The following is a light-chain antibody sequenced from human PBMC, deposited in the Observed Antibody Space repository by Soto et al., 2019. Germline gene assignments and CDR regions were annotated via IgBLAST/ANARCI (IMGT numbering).Light chain of an antibody. Sequence: DIQMTQSPSTLSASVGDRVTITCRASQSISSWLAWYQQKPGKAPKLLIYDASSLESGVPSRFSGSGSGTEFTLTISSLQPDDFATYYCQQYNSYSFGHGTKVDIK. CDR1: QSISSW. J-gene: IGKJ1*01. CDR3: QQYNSYS. CDR2: DAS. V-gene: IGKV1-5*01.